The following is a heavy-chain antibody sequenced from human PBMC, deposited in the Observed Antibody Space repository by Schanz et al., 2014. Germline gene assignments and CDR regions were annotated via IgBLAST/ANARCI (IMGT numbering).Heavy chain of an antibody. J-gene: IGHJ4*02. V-gene: IGHV1-46*03. D-gene: IGHD6-13*01. CDR2: INPSGGST. Sequence: QVQLVQSGAEVKKPGASVRVSCKVSGYAFTTYGISWVRQAPGQGLEWMGMINPSGGSTTYAQKFQGRVTITADISTSTAYMELSSLKSEDTAVYYCARDGVDAAAGGNYWGQGTLVTVSS. CDR3: ARDGVDAAAGGNY. CDR1: GYAFTTYG.